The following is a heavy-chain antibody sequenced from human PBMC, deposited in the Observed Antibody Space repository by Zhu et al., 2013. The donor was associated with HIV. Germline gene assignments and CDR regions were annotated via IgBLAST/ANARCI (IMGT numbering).Heavy chain of an antibody. D-gene: IGHD5-12*01. CDR2: IIPLFGTT. CDR3: ATRWRQLYYYDMDV. CDR1: GVIVSNYA. J-gene: IGHJ6*02. Sequence: QVQLEQSGAEVKKLGSSVKVSCKASGVIVSNYAISWVRQAPGHGLEWLGGIIPLFGTTSHAQKFQGRVTITADEPTRTAYMELSGLTSEDTAVYYCATRWRQLYYYDMDVWGQGTTVTVSS. V-gene: IGHV1-69*01.